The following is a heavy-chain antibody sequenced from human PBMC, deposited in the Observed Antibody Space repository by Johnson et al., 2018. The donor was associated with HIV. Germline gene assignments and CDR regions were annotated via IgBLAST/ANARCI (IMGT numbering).Heavy chain of an antibody. J-gene: IGHJ3*02. CDR3: ARDGVAGTSGDI. CDR2: IWCGGSNK. V-gene: IGHV3-30*02. D-gene: IGHD6-19*01. CDR1: GFTF. Sequence: VQLVESGGGLVKPGVSLRLSCAASGFTFRQAPGRGLEWEALIWCGGSNKYNADSVKGRFTISRDNSKNTLYLQMNSLRAEDTAVYYCARDGVAGTSGDIWGQGTMVTVSS.